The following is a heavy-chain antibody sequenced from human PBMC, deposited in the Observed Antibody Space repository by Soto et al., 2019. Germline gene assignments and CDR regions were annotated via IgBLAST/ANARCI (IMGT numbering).Heavy chain of an antibody. J-gene: IGHJ3*02. V-gene: IGHV3-74*01. D-gene: IGHD4-4*01. CDR3: ARKRVATATTFGFDI. CDR1: GFTFSVYW. CDR2: IHTDGSVT. Sequence: EVQLVESGGGLVQPGGSLRLSCAASGFTFSVYWMHWVRQAPGKGLVWVSRIHTDGSVTTYADSVKGRFTISRDNAENMLYLQMNSLRAEDTAVYYCARKRVATATTFGFDIWGQGTMVSVSS.